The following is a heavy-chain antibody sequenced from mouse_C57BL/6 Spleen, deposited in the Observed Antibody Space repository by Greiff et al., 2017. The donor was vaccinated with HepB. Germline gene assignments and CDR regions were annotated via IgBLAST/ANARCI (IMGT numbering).Heavy chain of an antibody. CDR3: AISGSSGDFDY. D-gene: IGHD3-2*02. Sequence: VQLQQSGAELVKPGASVKISCKASGYAFSRYWMNWVKQRPGKGLEWIGQIYPGDGDTNYNGKFKGKATLTADKSSSTAYMQLSSLTSEDSAVYFCAISGSSGDFDYWGQGTTLTVAS. CDR2: IYPGDGDT. CDR1: GYAFSRYW. V-gene: IGHV1-80*01. J-gene: IGHJ2*01.